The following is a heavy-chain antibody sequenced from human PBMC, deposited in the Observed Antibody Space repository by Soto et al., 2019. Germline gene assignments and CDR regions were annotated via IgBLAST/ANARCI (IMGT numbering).Heavy chain of an antibody. J-gene: IGHJ6*02. D-gene: IGHD6-6*01. CDR2: IIPIFGTA. Sequence: ASVKVSCKASGGTFSSYAISWVRQAPGQGLEWMGGIIPIFGTANYAQKFQGRVTITADESTSTAYMELSSLRSEDTAVYYCARDSFSSSGYYYGMDVWGQGTTVTVSS. CDR1: GGTFSSYA. CDR3: ARDSFSSSGYYYGMDV. V-gene: IGHV1-69*13.